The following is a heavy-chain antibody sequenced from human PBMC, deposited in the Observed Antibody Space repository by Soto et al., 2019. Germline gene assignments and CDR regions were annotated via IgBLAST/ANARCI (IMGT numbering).Heavy chain of an antibody. J-gene: IGHJ4*02. CDR3: ARELGISTAAPFDY. CDR1: GYRFTTYG. D-gene: IGHD6-13*01. Sequence: ASVKVSCKASGYRFTTYGLNWVRQAPGQRPEWMAWINTFNGNTYSAQKFQGRVTTTTDTSTSTVFMELRSLTSDDTAMYYCARELGISTAAPFDYWGQGTLVTVSS. V-gene: IGHV1-18*01. CDR2: INTFNGNT.